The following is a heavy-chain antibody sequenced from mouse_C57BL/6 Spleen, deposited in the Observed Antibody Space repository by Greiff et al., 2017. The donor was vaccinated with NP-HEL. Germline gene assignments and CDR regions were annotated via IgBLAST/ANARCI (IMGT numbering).Heavy chain of an antibody. Sequence: EVQLQQSGPELVKPGASVKISCKASGYTFTDYYMNWVKQSHGKSLEWIGDINPNNGGTSYNQKFKGKATLTVDKSSSTAYMELRSLTSEDSAVYYCARWGDRAYWGQGTLVTVSA. CDR1: GYTFTDYY. V-gene: IGHV1-26*01. CDR3: ARWGDRAY. CDR2: INPNNGGT. J-gene: IGHJ3*01.